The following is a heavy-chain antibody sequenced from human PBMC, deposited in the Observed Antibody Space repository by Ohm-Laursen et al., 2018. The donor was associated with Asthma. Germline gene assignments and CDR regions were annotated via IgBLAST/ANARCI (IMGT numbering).Heavy chain of an antibody. D-gene: IGHD1-14*01. J-gene: IGHJ3*01. Sequence: SLRPSCSASGFAFSNIWMTWVRQSPGKGLEWVGRITSERSGGTRAYAAPVKDRFTISRDDSKTTLYLQMNSLETEDTAVYFCATYNQYNAFDLWGQGTMVTVSS. CDR3: ATYNQYNAFDL. CDR2: ITSERSGGTR. CDR1: GFAFSNIW. V-gene: IGHV3-15*01.